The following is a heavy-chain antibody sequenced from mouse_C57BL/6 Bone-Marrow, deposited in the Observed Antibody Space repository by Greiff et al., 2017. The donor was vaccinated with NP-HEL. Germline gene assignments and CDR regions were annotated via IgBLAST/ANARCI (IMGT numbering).Heavy chain of an antibody. CDR3: AREGFAY. J-gene: IGHJ3*01. CDR2: ISYDGSN. CDR1: GYSITSGYY. Sequence: ESGPGLVKPSQSLSLTCSVTGYSITSGYYWNWIRQFPGNKLEWMGYISYDGSNNYNPSLKNRISIPRDTSKNQFFLKLNSVTTEDTATYYCAREGFAYWGQGTLVTVSA. V-gene: IGHV3-6*01.